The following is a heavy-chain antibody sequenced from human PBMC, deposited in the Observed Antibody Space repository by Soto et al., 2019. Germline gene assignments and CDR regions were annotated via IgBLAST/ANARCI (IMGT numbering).Heavy chain of an antibody. CDR2: INQHGGEK. CDR1: AIITTISW. V-gene: IGHV3-7*04. D-gene: IGHD3-10*02. Sequence: PGGPLTLAWAASAIITTISWMPQLRQAPRKGTTWAATINQHGGEKYYLDSVKGLFTISRDNAKNSLYLQMNSLRAEDTAVYYCARENKFFFKEEDGIRVVRSVSAFLLNRSTDL. CDR3: ARENKFFFKEEDGIRVVRSVSAFLLNRSTDL. J-gene: IGHJ2*01.